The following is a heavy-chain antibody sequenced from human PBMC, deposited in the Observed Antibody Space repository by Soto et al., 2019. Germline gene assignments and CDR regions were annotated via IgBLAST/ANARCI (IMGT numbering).Heavy chain of an antibody. V-gene: IGHV3-23*01. CDR3: ARGGGIAVAGTHLDY. J-gene: IGHJ4*02. CDR2: IGGSGAGT. CDR1: GFTFSSYA. D-gene: IGHD6-19*01. Sequence: EVQLLESGGGLVQPGGSLRLSCAASGFTFSSYAMSWVRQAPGKGLEWVSGIGGSGAGTNYADSVKGRFTISRDNSKNALYLPMSSLRAEDTAVYYCARGGGIAVAGTHLDYWGQGTLVTVSS.